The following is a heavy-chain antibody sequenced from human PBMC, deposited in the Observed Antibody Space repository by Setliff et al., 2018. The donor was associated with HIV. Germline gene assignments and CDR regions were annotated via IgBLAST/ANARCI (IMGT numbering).Heavy chain of an antibody. Sequence: LYLTCTASGGAMSGFYWSWIRRPPGKGLEYIGDIFHSGSTNYDYSLRSRVTISIDTSRNIFSLRLTSVTAADTAIYYCARRKSFALSPFDSWGQGALVTVSS. CDR1: GGAMSGFY. CDR3: ARRKSFALSPFDS. D-gene: IGHD3-16*01. J-gene: IGHJ4*02. V-gene: IGHV4-59*08. CDR2: IFHSGST.